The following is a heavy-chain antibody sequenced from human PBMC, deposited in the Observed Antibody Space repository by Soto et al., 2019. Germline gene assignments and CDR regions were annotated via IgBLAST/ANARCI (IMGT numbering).Heavy chain of an antibody. V-gene: IGHV4-31*03. CDR1: VASIRSGGYY. J-gene: IGHJ4*02. CDR3: ARIEMASIK. Sequence: PSETLSLTCSVSVASIRSGGYYWSWLRQSPWKGLEWIGHIYYTGSTFYSPSLKSRLTISLDTSKNQFSLDLRSVTAADTAMYYCARIEMASIKWGRGTLVSVAS. CDR2: IYYTGST.